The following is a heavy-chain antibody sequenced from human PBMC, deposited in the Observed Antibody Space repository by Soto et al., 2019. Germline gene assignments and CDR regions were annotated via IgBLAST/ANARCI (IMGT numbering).Heavy chain of an antibody. V-gene: IGHV3-30-3*01. CDR3: GRVGEQLVAGAVDI. CDR2: ISYDGSNK. J-gene: IGHJ3*02. CDR1: GFTFSSYA. Sequence: QPGGSLRLSCAASGFTFSSYAMHWVRQAPGKGLEWVAVISYDGSNKYYADSVKGRFTISRDNSKNTLYLQMNSLRAEDTAVYYSGRVGEQLVAGAVDIWGQGTLVTVSS. D-gene: IGHD6-6*01.